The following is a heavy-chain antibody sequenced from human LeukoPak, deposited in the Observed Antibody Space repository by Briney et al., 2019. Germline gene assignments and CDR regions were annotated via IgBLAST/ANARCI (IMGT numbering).Heavy chain of an antibody. CDR2: ISWNSGSI. D-gene: IGHD3-22*01. CDR3: AKADYYDSSPNYYYYGMDV. V-gene: IGHV3-9*01. J-gene: IGHJ6*02. CDR1: GFTFDDYA. Sequence: GRSLRLSCAASGFTFDDYAMHWVRQAPGKGLEWVSGISWNSGSIGYADSVKGRFTISRDNAKNSLYLQMNSLRAEDTALYYCAKADYYDSSPNYYYYGMDVWGQGITVTVSS.